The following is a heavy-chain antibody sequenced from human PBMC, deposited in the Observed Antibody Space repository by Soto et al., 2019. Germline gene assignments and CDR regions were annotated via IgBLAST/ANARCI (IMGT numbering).Heavy chain of an antibody. J-gene: IGHJ3*02. V-gene: IGHV1-8*01. CDR1: GYTFTSYD. Sequence: ASVKVSCKASGYTFTSYDINWVRQATGQGLEWMGWMNPNSGNTGYAQKFQGRVTMTRNTSISTAYMELSSLRSEDTAVYYCARKADIDSSGYYFSYAFDIWGQGTMVTVSS. CDR3: ARKADIDSSGYYFSYAFDI. CDR2: MNPNSGNT. D-gene: IGHD3-22*01.